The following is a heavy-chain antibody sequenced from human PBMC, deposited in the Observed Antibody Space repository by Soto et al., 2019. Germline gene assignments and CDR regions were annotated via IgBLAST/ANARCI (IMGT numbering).Heavy chain of an antibody. CDR1: GDSSGSNVG. V-gene: IGHV4-4*02. Sequence: SSETLSLTCDVSGDSSGSNVGWSWVRQPPGKGLEWIVEVYHNVLTDYYPSLRGRATLSADMSKNQFSLRVTSVTDADTAIYYCARDAALPGEADTFDYWGQGALVTVS. CDR3: ARDAALPGEADTFDY. CDR2: VYHNVLT. D-gene: IGHD2-15*01. J-gene: IGHJ4*02.